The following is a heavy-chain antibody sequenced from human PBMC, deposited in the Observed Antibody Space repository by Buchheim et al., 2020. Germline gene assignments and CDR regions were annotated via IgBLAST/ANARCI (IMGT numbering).Heavy chain of an antibody. CDR1: GFTFSSYA. CDR3: AKARTPVGYYYGMDV. CDR2: ISGSGGST. J-gene: IGHJ6*02. Sequence: EVQLLESGGGLVQPGGSLRLSCAAPGFTFSSYAMSWVRQAPGQGLEWVSTISGSGGSTYYADSVKGRFTISRDNSKNTLYLQMSSLRAEDTAVYYCAKARTPVGYYYGMDVWGQGTT. D-gene: IGHD3-3*01. V-gene: IGHV3-23*01.